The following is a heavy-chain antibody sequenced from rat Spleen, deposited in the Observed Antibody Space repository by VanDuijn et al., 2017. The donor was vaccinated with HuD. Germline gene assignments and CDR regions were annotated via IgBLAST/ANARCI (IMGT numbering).Heavy chain of an antibody. Sequence: EVQLVESGGGLVQPGRSLQLSCAASGRTFSDYYMAWVRQAPTKGLEWVAYISTGGTSTYYRDSVKGRFTISRDDAKSFLYLQMDSLRSEDTATYYGTTRIQPRDWGQGVMVTVSS. D-gene: IGHD2-2*01. CDR2: ISTGGTST. CDR3: TTRIQPRD. V-gene: IGHV5-27*01. J-gene: IGHJ2*01. CDR1: GRTFSDYY.